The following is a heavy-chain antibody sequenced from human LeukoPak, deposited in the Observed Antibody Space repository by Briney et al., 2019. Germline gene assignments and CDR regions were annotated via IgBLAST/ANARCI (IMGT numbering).Heavy chain of an antibody. Sequence: GSSVKVSCKASGGTFSSYAISWVRQAPGQGLEWMGGIIPIFGTANYAQKFQGRVTITADKSTSTAYMELSSLRSEDTAVYYCARVGSDYPNWFDPWGQGTLVTVSS. J-gene: IGHJ5*02. CDR1: GGTFSSYA. CDR3: ARVGSDYPNWFDP. D-gene: IGHD4-17*01. V-gene: IGHV1-69*06. CDR2: IIPIFGTA.